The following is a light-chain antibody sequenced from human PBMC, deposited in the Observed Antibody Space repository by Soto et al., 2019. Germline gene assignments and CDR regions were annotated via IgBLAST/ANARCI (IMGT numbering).Light chain of an antibody. CDR2: GAS. V-gene: IGKV3-20*01. CDR1: QSVSSN. CDR3: QQYGGSTRT. J-gene: IGKJ1*01. Sequence: EIVMTLSPATLYVSPGERASLSCMASQSVSSNLAWYQQKPGQAPRLIIHGASSRATGVPDRITGSGSGTDFTLSISRLEPEDFAVYYCQQYGGSTRTFGQGTKVDI.